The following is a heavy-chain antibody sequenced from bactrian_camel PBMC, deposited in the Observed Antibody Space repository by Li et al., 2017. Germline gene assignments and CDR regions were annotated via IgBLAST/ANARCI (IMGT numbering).Heavy chain of an antibody. CDR2: IIDDHSP. CDR1: FERPDTNC. Sequence: HVQLVESGGGSVQAGGSLRLTCAASFERPDTNCMGWFRQAPGKEREGVAIIIDDHSPTYADSVKGRFTISRDNRKNILYLQMNNLQPEDTAMYYCAADLRWSSYITCAAGWTGDFGDWGQGTQVTVS. J-gene: IGHJ6*01. CDR3: AADLRWSSYITCAAGWTGDFGD. D-gene: IGHD1*01. V-gene: IGHV3S53*01.